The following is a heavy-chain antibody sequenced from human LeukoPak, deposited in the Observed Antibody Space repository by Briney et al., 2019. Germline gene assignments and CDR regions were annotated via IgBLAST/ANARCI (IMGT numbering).Heavy chain of an antibody. J-gene: IGHJ4*02. D-gene: IGHD3-10*01. Sequence: SVKVSCKASGGTFSSYAVNWVRQAPGQGLEWMGGIIPLFGTANYAQKFQGRVTITTDESTSTAYMELSSLRSEDTAIYYCTRVFARGGEIIGSYYYYWGQGTLVTVSS. CDR3: TRVFARGGEIIGSYYYY. CDR2: IIPLFGTA. CDR1: GGTFSSYA. V-gene: IGHV1-69*05.